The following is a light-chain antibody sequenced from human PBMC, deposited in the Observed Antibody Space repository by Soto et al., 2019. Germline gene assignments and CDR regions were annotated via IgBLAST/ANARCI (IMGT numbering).Light chain of an antibody. CDR1: QSARSS. V-gene: IGKV3-20*01. J-gene: IGKJ3*01. CDR3: QQYGSLLQT. Sequence: EVVMTPSPATLSVSPVERATLSCRASQSARSSLGWYQQTPGQPPSLLIYDVSIRATGIPARFNGSGSGTDFILTISRLEPEDFAVYYCQQYGSLLQTFGPGTKVDIK. CDR2: DVS.